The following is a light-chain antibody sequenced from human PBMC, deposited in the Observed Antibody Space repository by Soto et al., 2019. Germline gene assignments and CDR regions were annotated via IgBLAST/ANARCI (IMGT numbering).Light chain of an antibody. J-gene: IGKJ5*01. CDR3: QQLFDSPIT. Sequence: DIQLTQSPSFVSASVGDRVSITCRASQGISSYLAWYQQTPGKAPKLLIYTASTLQSGVPSRFSGSGSGTEFSLTITSLQPEDFATYYCQQLFDSPITFGQGTRLEIK. V-gene: IGKV1-9*01. CDR2: TAS. CDR1: QGISSY.